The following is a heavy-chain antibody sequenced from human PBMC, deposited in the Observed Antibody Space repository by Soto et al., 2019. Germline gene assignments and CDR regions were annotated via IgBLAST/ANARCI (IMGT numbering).Heavy chain of an antibody. CDR2: IIPIVGTA. D-gene: IGHD3-3*01. CDR3: ATGVIWIGYFTVDS. V-gene: IGHV1-69*13. J-gene: IGHJ4*02. Sequence: SVKVSCKASGGTFSNRAISWVRQAPGQGLEWMGGIIPIVGTANYAQKFQGRVTITADESTSTAYMTLSSLASDDTAVYYCATGVIWIGYFTVDSWGQGTRVTVSS. CDR1: GGTFSNRA.